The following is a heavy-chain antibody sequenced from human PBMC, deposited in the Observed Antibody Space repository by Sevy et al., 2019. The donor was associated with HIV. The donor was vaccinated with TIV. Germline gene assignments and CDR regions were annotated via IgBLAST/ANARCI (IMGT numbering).Heavy chain of an antibody. CDR2: ISYDGSNK. CDR1: GFTFSSYA. J-gene: IGHJ4*02. CDR3: AIDSGWFGELSLDY. D-gene: IGHD3-10*01. V-gene: IGHV3-30*04. Sequence: GGSLRLSCAASGFTFSSYAMHWVRQAPGKGLEWEAVISYDGSNKYYADSVKGRFTISRDNSKNTLYLQMNSLRAEDTAVYYCAIDSGWFGELSLDYWGQGTLVTVSS.